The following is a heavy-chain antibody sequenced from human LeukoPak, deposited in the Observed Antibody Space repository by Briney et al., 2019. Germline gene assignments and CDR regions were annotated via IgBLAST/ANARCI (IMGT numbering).Heavy chain of an antibody. CDR2: IKQDGSEK. CDR3: ARIFHNYGLSMDV. D-gene: IGHD3-3*01. V-gene: IGHV3-7*01. Sequence: GGSLRLSCAASGFTFSSYWMSWVRQAPGKGLEWVANIKQDGSEKYYVDSVKGRFTISRDNAKNLLYLHMNSLRAEDTAVYYCARIFHNYGLSMDVWGKGTTVIISS. CDR1: GFTFSSYW. J-gene: IGHJ6*03.